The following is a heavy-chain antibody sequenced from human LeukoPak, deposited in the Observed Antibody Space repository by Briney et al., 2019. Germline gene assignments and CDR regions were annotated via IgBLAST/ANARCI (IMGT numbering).Heavy chain of an antibody. Sequence: SETLSLTCTVSGGSISSYYWSWIRQPPGKGLEWIGYIYYSGSTNYNPSLKSRVTISVDTSKNQFSLKLSSVTAADTAVYYCASGRGAWRTAMSTYHGRDVFVNGTTV. V-gene: IGHV4-59*01. CDR3: ASGRGAWRTAMSTYHGRDV. CDR1: GGSISSYY. D-gene: IGHD5-18*01. CDR2: IYYSGST. J-gene: IGHJ6*04.